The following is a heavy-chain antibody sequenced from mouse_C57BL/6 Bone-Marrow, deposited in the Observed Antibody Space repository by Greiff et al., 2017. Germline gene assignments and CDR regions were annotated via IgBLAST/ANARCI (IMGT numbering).Heavy chain of an antibody. CDR3: TCFTTVAVRYSFDY. CDR1: GFNIKDDY. CDR2: IDPENGDT. J-gene: IGHJ2*01. D-gene: IGHD1-1*01. V-gene: IGHV14-4*01. Sequence: VQLQQSGAELVRPGASVKLSCTASGFNIKDDYMHWVKQRPEQGLEWIGWIDPENGDTEYASKFQGKATVTADTSSNTAYLQLSSLTSEDTAVSCCTCFTTVAVRYSFDYWGQGTTLTVSS.